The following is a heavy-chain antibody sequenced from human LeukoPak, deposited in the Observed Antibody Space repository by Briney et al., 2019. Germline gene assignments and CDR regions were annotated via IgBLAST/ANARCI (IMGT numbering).Heavy chain of an antibody. CDR1: GFTFSDYY. Sequence: GGSLRHSCAASGFTFSDYYMSWIRQAPGKGLEWVSYISSSGSTVYYADSVKGRFTISRDNAKNSLYLQMNSLRAEDMAVYYCARDKDASGWYGFGTGYYFDYWGQGTLVTVSS. V-gene: IGHV3-11*01. J-gene: IGHJ4*02. D-gene: IGHD6-19*01. CDR2: ISSSGSTV. CDR3: ARDKDASGWYGFGTGYYFDY.